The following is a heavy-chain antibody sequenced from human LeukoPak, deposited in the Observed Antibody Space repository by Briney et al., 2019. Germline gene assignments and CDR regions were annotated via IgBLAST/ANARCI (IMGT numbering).Heavy chain of an antibody. D-gene: IGHD3-22*01. CDR3: ARNYYDSSTYNYPAGYYYYMDV. V-gene: IGHV3-30*02. J-gene: IGHJ6*03. CDR2: IHYDGNNK. CDR1: GFSFSSYG. Sequence: PGGSLRLSCTASGFSFSSYGIHWVRQAPGKGLAWVTLIHYDGNNKYYADSVKGRFTISRDNSKKTLDLQMNRLSVADTVVYYCARNYYDSSTYNYPAGYYYYMDVWGKGTTVTVSS.